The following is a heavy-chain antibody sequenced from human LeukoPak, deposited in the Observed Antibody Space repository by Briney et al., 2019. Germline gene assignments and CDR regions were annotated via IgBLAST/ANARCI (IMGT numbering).Heavy chain of an antibody. CDR1: GGTFTSYA. J-gene: IGHJ4*02. D-gene: IGHD6-19*01. CDR2: LIPIFGTA. Sequence: ASVKLSCKASGGTFTSYAISWVRQAPGQGLEWMGGLIPIFGTANSAQKFQGRVTITADESTSTAYMELSSVRSEDTAVCYCARGRMAGTYVFDSWGQGTLVTVSS. CDR3: ARGRMAGTYVFDS. V-gene: IGHV1-69*13.